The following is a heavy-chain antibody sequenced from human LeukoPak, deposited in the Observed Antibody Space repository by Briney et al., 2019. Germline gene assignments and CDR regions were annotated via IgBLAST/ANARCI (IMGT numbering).Heavy chain of an antibody. CDR1: GYSFTTYW. Sequence: SGESLKISCKASGYSFTTYWIAWVRQTPGKGLEWMGLIYPSDSDTRYSRSFQGHVTISADKSISTAYLQWSSLKASDIAMYYCATGVEVAPGTFDYWGQGTLVTVSS. J-gene: IGHJ4*02. D-gene: IGHD6-13*01. V-gene: IGHV5-51*01. CDR3: ATGVEVAPGTFDY. CDR2: IYPSDSDT.